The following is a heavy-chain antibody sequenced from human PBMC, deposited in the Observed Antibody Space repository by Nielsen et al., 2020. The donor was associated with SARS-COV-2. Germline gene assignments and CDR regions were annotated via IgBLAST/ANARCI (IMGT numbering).Heavy chain of an antibody. CDR3: TTDPGDYGGNLQNWFDP. V-gene: IGHV3-15*01. Sequence: GGSLRLSCAASGFTFSNAWMSWVRQAPGKGLEWVGRIKSKTDGGTTDYAAPVKGRFTISRDDSKNTLYLQMNSLKTEDTAVYYCTTDPGDYGGNLQNWFDPWGQGTLVTVSS. J-gene: IGHJ5*02. D-gene: IGHD4-23*01. CDR1: GFTFSNAW. CDR2: IKSKTDGGTT.